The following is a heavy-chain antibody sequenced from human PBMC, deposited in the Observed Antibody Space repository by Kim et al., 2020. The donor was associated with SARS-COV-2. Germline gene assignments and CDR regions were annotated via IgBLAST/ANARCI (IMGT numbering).Heavy chain of an antibody. J-gene: IGHJ4*02. V-gene: IGHV1-2*02. CDR1: GYRFTGYY. Sequence: ASVKVSCKASGYRFTGYYLQWVRQAPGQGPEWMGWIDPNSGGTDYAQKFQGRVTMTSDTSINTVYMELSSLRSDDTAVYYCARDWYSGISDRFDYWGQGTLVTVSS. CDR2: IDPNSGGT. CDR3: ARDWYSGISDRFDY. D-gene: IGHD1-26*01.